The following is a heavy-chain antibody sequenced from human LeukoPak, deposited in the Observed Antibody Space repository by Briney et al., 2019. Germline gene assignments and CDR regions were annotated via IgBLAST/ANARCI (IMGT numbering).Heavy chain of an antibody. D-gene: IGHD3-10*01. V-gene: IGHV3-23*01. CDR2: ISDSGGST. CDR3: AKVRGFGESRRVYYFDY. J-gene: IGHJ4*02. Sequence: PGGSLRLSCAASGFTFSSYAMSWVRQAPGKGLEWVSAISDSGGSTYYADSVKGRFTISRDNSKNTLYLQMNSLRAEDTAVYYCAKVRGFGESRRVYYFDYWGQGTLVTVSS. CDR1: GFTFSSYA.